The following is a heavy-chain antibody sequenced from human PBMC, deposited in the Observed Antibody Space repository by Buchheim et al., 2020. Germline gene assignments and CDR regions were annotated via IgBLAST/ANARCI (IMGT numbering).Heavy chain of an antibody. D-gene: IGHD3-22*01. CDR1: GGTFSSYT. Sequence: QVQLVQSGAEVKKPGSSVKVSCKASGGTFSSYTINWVRQAPGQGLEWMGRIIPIFGTANYAQKFQGRVTITADKSTSTAYMELSSLRSEDTAVYYCARVGDPVKYYYDSSGYYYPFQHWGQGTL. V-gene: IGHV1-69*08. J-gene: IGHJ1*01. CDR2: IIPIFGTA. CDR3: ARVGDPVKYYYDSSGYYYPFQH.